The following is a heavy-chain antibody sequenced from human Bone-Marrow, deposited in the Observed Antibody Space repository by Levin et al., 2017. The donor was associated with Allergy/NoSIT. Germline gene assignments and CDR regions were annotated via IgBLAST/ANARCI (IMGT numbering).Heavy chain of an antibody. V-gene: IGHV3-30*18. CDR2: ISYDGSNK. CDR3: AKAPYGSGSQDY. CDR1: GFTFSSYG. D-gene: IGHD3-10*01. Sequence: GGSLRLSCAASGFTFSSYGMHWVRQAPGKGLEWVAVISYDGSNKYYADSVKGRFTISRDNSKNTLYLQMNSLRAEDTAVYYCAKAPYGSGSQDYWGQGTLVTVSS. J-gene: IGHJ4*02.